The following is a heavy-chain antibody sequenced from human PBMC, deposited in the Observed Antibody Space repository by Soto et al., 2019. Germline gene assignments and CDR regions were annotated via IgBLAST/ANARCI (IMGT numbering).Heavy chain of an antibody. J-gene: IGHJ4*02. CDR1: GYTFTSYY. CDR3: ARDLRFGVVTSYYFDY. Sequence: ASVKLSCKASGYTFTSYYMHWVRQAPRQGLEWMGIINPSGGSTSYAQKFQGRVTMTWDTSTSTVYMELSSLRSEDTAVYYCARDLRFGVVTSYYFDYWGQGTLVTVSS. D-gene: IGHD3-3*01. V-gene: IGHV1-46*01. CDR2: INPSGGST.